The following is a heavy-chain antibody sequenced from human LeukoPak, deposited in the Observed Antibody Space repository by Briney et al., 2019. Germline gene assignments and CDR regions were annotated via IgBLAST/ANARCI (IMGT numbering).Heavy chain of an antibody. CDR1: GFTFSSYE. CDR3: AKDGAVRGDY. Sequence: GGSLRLSCAASGFTFSSYEMNCVRQAPGKGLEWVSYISSSGSTIYYADSVKGRFTLSRDNSKNTLYLQMNSLRAEDTAIYYCAKDGAVRGDYWGQGTLVTVSS. CDR2: ISSSGSTI. J-gene: IGHJ4*02. D-gene: IGHD6-19*01. V-gene: IGHV3-48*03.